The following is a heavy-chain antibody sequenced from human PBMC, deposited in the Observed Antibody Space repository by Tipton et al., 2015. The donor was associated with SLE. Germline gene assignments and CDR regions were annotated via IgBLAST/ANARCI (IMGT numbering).Heavy chain of an antibody. V-gene: IGHV4-38-2*01. J-gene: IGHJ4*02. CDR2: IYQDGST. CDR1: GYPLASGYF. CDR3: ARASWDHRGSGSFSDY. D-gene: IGHD3-10*01. Sequence: TLSLTCAVSGYPLASGYFWGWVRQPPGKGLEWIGTIYQDGSTYYNPSLKSRVTISLDMSRNQFSLILSSVTAADTAVYYCARASWDHRGSGSFSDYWGQGKLVTVSS.